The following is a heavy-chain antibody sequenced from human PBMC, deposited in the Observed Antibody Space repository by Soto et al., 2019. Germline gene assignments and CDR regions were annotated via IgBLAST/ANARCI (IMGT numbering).Heavy chain of an antibody. J-gene: IGHJ5*01. D-gene: IGHD2-15*01. V-gene: IGHV4-31*03. CDR1: GASFSSGGHS. Sequence: SETLSLTCTVSGASFSSGGHSWDCIRQFPGKGLEWIGHIYNSGSTYYNPSLKSRITMSVDTSKNQVTLMLRSVTAADTAIYYCVREYEVDCSGGSCYSGWFDTWGHGTLVTVSS. CDR3: VREYEVDCSGGSCYSGWFDT. CDR2: IYNSGST.